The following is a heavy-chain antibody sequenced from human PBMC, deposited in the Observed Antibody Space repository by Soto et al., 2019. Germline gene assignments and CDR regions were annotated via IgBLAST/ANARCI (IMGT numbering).Heavy chain of an antibody. Sequence: GGSLRLSCAASGFTVRSNRMSWVRQAPGKGLEWVSLIYIGGNTDYADSVKGRFTISRDNSKNTLYLHMNSLRAEDSAVYYCARDRGSRYFDWLFYFDDWGQGTLVTVSS. D-gene: IGHD3-9*01. CDR2: IYIGGNT. V-gene: IGHV3-66*01. CDR3: ARDRGSRYFDWLFYFDD. CDR1: GFTVRSNR. J-gene: IGHJ4*02.